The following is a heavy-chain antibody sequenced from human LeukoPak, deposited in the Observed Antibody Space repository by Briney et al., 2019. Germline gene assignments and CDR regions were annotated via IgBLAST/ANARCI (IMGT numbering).Heavy chain of an antibody. CDR2: IYYSGST. D-gene: IGHD3-10*01. J-gene: IGHJ5*02. V-gene: IGHV4-59*01. CDR1: GGSISSYY. CDR3: ARSLGSGRRNWFDP. Sequence: SETLSLTCTVSGGSISSYYWSWIRQPPGKGLEWIGYIYYSGSTNYNPSLKSRVTISVDTSKNQFSLKLRSVTAADTAVYYCARSLGSGRRNWFDPWGQGTLVTVSS.